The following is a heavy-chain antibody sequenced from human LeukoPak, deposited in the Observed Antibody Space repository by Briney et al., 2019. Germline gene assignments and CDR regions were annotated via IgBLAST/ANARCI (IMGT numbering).Heavy chain of an antibody. D-gene: IGHD6-19*01. J-gene: IGHJ4*02. Sequence: SETLSLTCTVSGYSISSGSFCGWIRQPPGKGLEWIGSIYHSGSTYFNSYLKSRVTISVDTSKSQFSLNLTSVTAADTAVYYCARSLIAVRTPDFDYWGQGTLVTVSS. CDR2: IYHSGST. V-gene: IGHV4-38-2*02. CDR1: GYSISSGSF. CDR3: ARSLIAVRTPDFDY.